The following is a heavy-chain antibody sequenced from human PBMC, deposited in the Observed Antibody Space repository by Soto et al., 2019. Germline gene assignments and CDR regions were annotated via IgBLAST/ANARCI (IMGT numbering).Heavy chain of an antibody. CDR3: ARQVGALGADRLTIGY. J-gene: IGHJ4*02. CDR1: GLTFSNAW. CDR2: IKSKSDSGTT. V-gene: IGHV3-15*01. Sequence: KSGGSLRLSCATSGLTFSNAWMSWVRQAPGKGLEWVGRIKSKSDSGTTDYFAPVHGRFTISRDDSEDTLYLQMHSLKTEDTAVCYCARQVGALGADRLTIGYWGQGTLVTVSS. D-gene: IGHD3-10*01.